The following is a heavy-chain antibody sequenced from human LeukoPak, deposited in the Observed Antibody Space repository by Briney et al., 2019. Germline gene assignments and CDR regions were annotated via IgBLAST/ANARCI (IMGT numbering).Heavy chain of an antibody. CDR2: IYTSGST. V-gene: IGHV4-4*08. CDR3: ARGGYYGSGNDFRFDP. D-gene: IGHD3-10*01. CDR1: GGSISSYY. Sequence: SETLSLTCTVSGGSISSYYWSWIRQPPGKGLEWIGRIYTSGSTTYNSSLKSRVTISLDTSKNHFSLRLSSVTAADTAVYYCARGGYYGSGNDFRFDPWGQGTLVTVSS. J-gene: IGHJ5*02.